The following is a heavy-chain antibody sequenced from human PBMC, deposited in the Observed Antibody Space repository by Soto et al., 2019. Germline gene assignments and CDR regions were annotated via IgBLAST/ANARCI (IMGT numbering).Heavy chain of an antibody. CDR2: MNPNSGNT. CDR1: GYTFTSYD. Sequence: ASVKVSCKASGYTFTSYDINWVRQATGQGFDYLGWMNPNSGNTGYVKKFQGRVTMTRDTSMSTAYMELSSLRSEDTAVYYCASISSHYYGSGSYYPLVDYWGQGTLVTVSS. D-gene: IGHD3-10*01. V-gene: IGHV1-8*01. CDR3: ASISSHYYGSGSYYPLVDY. J-gene: IGHJ4*02.